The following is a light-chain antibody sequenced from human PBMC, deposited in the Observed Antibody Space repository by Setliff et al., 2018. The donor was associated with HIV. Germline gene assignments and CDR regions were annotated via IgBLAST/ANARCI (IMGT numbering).Light chain of an antibody. CDR3: CSYASNANFV. CDR1: SSDVGNYNL. Sequence: QSALTQPASVSGSPGQSIIISCTGTSSDVGNYNLVSWYQQHPGKAPKLMIFEVSKWPSGVSNHFSGSKSGNTAFLTISGLQTEDEAEYYCCSYASNANFVFGTGTKVTVL. CDR2: EVS. J-gene: IGLJ1*01. V-gene: IGLV2-23*02.